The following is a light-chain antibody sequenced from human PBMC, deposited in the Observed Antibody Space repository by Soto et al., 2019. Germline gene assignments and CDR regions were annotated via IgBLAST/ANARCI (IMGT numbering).Light chain of an antibody. J-gene: IGKJ1*01. Sequence: DIQMTQSPASLPASIGDTVSITCRASQGIRNDLSWFQQQPGKAPKRLIYAASSLQRGVPSRFSVSGSGTQFTLTISSLQPEDFGTYYCLQHNSHPWTFGQGTKV. CDR2: AAS. CDR3: LQHNSHPWT. V-gene: IGKV1-17*01. CDR1: QGIRND.